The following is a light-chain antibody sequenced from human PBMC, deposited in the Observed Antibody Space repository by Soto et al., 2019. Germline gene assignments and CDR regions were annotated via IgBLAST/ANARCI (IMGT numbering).Light chain of an antibody. J-gene: IGLJ2*01. CDR1: ASNLGGNP. CDR2: TNH. Sequence: QSVLTQPPSVSGTPGQKVSISCSGSASNLGGNPVNWYQHLPGAAPKLLIYTNHQRPSGVPDRFSGSKSGTSASLAISGLRSEDEADFYCAAWDDSLNAVVFGGGTKLTGL. CDR3: AAWDDSLNAVV. V-gene: IGLV1-44*01.